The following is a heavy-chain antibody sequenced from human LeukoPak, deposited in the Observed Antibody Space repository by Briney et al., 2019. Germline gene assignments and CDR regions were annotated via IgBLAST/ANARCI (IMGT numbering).Heavy chain of an antibody. V-gene: IGHV3-23*01. CDR3: AKSGYNRFDY. Sequence: PGRSLRLSCAASGFTFSGYWMHWVRQAPGKGLEGVSSISGSGSGGSTYYADSVKGRFTISRDNSKNTLYLQMNSLRAEDTAVYYCAKSGYNRFDYWGQGTLVTVSS. J-gene: IGHJ4*02. CDR1: GFTFSGYW. CDR2: ISGSGSGGST. D-gene: IGHD5-24*01.